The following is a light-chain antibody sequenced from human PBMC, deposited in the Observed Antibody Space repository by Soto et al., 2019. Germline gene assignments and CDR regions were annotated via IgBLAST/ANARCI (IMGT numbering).Light chain of an antibody. V-gene: IGKV3-20*01. Sequence: EIVLTQSPDTVSLSPGETATLSCRASQSVSSNYLAWYQQQPGQAPRLLIYGASSRATGIPDRFSGSGSGTDFTLTISRLEPEHGAVFYCQQYDNSITFGQGTRLEI. CDR1: QSVSSNY. J-gene: IGKJ5*01. CDR2: GAS. CDR3: QQYDNSIT.